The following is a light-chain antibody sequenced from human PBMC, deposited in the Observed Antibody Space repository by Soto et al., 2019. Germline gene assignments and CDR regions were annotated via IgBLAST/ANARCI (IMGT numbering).Light chain of an antibody. Sequence: QSVLPQPPSLSGSPGQRVTISCTWGSSNFGAGYDVHWYQQLPGTAPKLLIYTNTNRPSGVPDRFSGSKSGTSASLAITGLQAEDEADYYCQSYDSSLSRYVFGAGTKVTVL. V-gene: IGLV1-40*01. J-gene: IGLJ1*01. CDR1: SSNFGAGYD. CDR2: TNT. CDR3: QSYDSSLSRYV.